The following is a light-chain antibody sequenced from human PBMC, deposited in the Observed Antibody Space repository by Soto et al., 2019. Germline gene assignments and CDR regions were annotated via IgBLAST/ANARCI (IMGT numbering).Light chain of an antibody. Sequence: VLTQSPGTLSLSPGEIATLSFSASQTVSITYLTWYQQKPGQAPRLLIFGASKRATAIPDRFSGSGSGTDFTLTINNLEPEDFAVYYCQVRTNWSIAFGRGTRLEIK. J-gene: IGKJ5*01. CDR1: QTVSITY. CDR3: QVRTNWSIA. V-gene: IGKV3D-20*02. CDR2: GAS.